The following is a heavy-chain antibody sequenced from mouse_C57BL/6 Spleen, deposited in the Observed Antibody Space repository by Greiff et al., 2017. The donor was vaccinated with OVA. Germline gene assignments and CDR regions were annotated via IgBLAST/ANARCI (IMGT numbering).Heavy chain of an antibody. CDR2: IDPSDSYT. V-gene: IGHV1-69*01. D-gene: IGHD1-1*01. Sequence: VQLQQPGAELVMPGASVKLSCKASGYTFTSYWMHWVKQRPGQGLEWIGEIDPSDSYTKSNQQFKGKTILTVAQSSSTAFMQLSSLTSDDSAVYYCAFAPVYFDYWGQGTTLTVSS. CDR1: GYTFTSYW. J-gene: IGHJ2*01. CDR3: AFAPVYFDY.